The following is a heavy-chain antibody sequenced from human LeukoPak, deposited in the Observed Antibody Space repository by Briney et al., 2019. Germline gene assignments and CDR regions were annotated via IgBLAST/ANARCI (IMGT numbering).Heavy chain of an antibody. J-gene: IGHJ6*02. CDR3: ARDDSSGWYLSGYYYYGMDV. CDR1: GFTFSDYY. D-gene: IGHD6-19*01. CDR2: ISSSGSTI. Sequence: PGGSLRLSCAASGFTFSDYYMSWIRQAPGKGLEWVSYISSSGSTIYYADSVEGRFTISRDNAKNSLYLQMYSLRAEDTAVYYCARDDSSGWYLSGYYYYGMDVWGQGTTVTVSS. V-gene: IGHV3-11*04.